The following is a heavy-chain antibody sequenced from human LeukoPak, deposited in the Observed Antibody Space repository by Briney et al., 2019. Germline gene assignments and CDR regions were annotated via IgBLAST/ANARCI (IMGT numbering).Heavy chain of an antibody. D-gene: IGHD6-13*01. CDR2: INHSGST. CDR3: ASSWYRAYYFDY. J-gene: IGHJ4*02. Sequence: SETLSLTCAVYGGSFSGYYWSWIRQPPGKGLEWIGEINHSGSTYYNPSLKSRVTISVDASKNQFSLKLSSVTAADTAVYYCASSWYRAYYFDYWGQGTLVTVSS. V-gene: IGHV4-34*01. CDR1: GGSFSGYY.